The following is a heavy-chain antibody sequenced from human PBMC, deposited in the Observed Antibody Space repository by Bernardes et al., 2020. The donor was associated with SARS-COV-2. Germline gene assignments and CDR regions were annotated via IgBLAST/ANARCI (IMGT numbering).Heavy chain of an antibody. Sequence: VGSLRLSCAASGFTFSRYAMTWVRQAPGKGLEWVSTITGTGNTYYTDSVRGRFTISRDTSKNTLYLQMNSLRAEDTAFYYCAKGAAAARVDWFDPWGQGTLVTVSS. CDR3: AKGAAAARVDWFDP. D-gene: IGHD6-13*01. J-gene: IGHJ5*02. CDR1: GFTFSRYA. V-gene: IGHV3-23*01. CDR2: ITGTGNT.